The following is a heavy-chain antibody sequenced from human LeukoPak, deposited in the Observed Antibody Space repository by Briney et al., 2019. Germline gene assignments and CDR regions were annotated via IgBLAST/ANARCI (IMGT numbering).Heavy chain of an antibody. D-gene: IGHD1-26*01. CDR3: ARDSVGVPTDFDY. CDR2: IYSGGST. CDR1: GFTVSSNY. Sequence: GGSLRLSCAASGFTVSSNYMSWVRQALGKGLEWVSVIYSGGSTYYADSVKGRFTISRDDSKNTLYLQMDSLRAEDTAVYYCARDSVGVPTDFDYWGQGTLVTVSS. V-gene: IGHV3-53*01. J-gene: IGHJ4*02.